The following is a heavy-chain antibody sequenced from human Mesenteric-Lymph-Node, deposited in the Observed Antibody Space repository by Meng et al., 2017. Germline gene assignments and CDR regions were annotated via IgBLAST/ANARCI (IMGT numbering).Heavy chain of an antibody. V-gene: IGHV7-4-1*02. D-gene: IGHD3-10*01. CDR1: GYTFTSYA. CDR2: INTNTGNP. Sequence: QVQLVQSGSELKKLWASVKVSCKASGYTFTSYAMHWVRQAPGKGLEWMGWINTNTGNPTYAQGFTGRFVFSLDTSVSTAYLQISSLKTEDTAVYYCARREAGLGELLKYWGQGTLVTVSS. CDR3: ARREAGLGELLKY. J-gene: IGHJ4*02.